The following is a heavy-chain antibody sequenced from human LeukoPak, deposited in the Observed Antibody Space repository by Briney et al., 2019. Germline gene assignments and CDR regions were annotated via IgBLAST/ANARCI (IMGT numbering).Heavy chain of an antibody. J-gene: IGHJ4*02. CDR1: GFTFSSYV. Sequence: PGGSLRLSCAASGFTFSSYVMSWVRQAPGKGLEWVSAISHSGDSTSYADSVKGRFTISRDNSKNTLYLQMSSLRAEDTAVYYCTTDSDGDYDFDYWGQGTLVTVSS. CDR2: ISHSGDST. D-gene: IGHD4-17*01. V-gene: IGHV3-23*01. CDR3: TTDSDGDYDFDY.